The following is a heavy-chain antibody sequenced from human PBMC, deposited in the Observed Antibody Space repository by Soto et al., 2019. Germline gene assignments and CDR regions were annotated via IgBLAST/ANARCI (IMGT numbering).Heavy chain of an antibody. CDR2: INHSGST. Sequence: QVQLQQWGAGLLKPSETLSLTCAVYGGSFSGYYWSWIRQPPGKGLEWIGEINHSGSTNYNPSLKSRVTISVDTSKNQFSLKLSSVTAADSAVYDCARGPLRGMDVWGQGTTVTVSS. V-gene: IGHV4-34*01. CDR1: GGSFSGYY. J-gene: IGHJ6*02. CDR3: ARGPLRGMDV.